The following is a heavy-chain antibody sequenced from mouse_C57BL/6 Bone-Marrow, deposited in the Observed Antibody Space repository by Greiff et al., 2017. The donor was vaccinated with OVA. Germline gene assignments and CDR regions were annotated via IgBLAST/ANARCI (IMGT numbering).Heavy chain of an antibody. J-gene: IGHJ3*01. D-gene: IGHD3-2*02. Sequence: EVKLMESGEGLVKPGGSLKLSCAASGFTFSSYAMSWVRQTPEKRLEWVAYISSGGGYIYYADTVKGRFTISRDNARNTLYLQMSSLKSEDTAMNYCTRGRDSSGPFAYWGQGTLVTVSA. CDR3: TRGRDSSGPFAY. CDR2: ISSGGGYI. CDR1: GFTFSSYA. V-gene: IGHV5-9-1*02.